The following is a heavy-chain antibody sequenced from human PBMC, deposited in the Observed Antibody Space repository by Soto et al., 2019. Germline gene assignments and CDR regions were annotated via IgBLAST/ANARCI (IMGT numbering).Heavy chain of an antibody. V-gene: IGHV1-69*01. CDR3: ARGAYYYDSSGYPPGACDGMDV. CDR1: GGTFSSYA. J-gene: IGHJ6*02. CDR2: IIPILGTA. D-gene: IGHD3-22*01. Sequence: QVQLVQSGAEVKKPGSSVKVSCKASGGTFSSYAISWVRQAPGQGLEWMGGIIPILGTANYAQKFQGRVTITADESTSTAYMELSSLRSEDTAVYYCARGAYYYDSSGYPPGACDGMDVWGQGTTVTVSS.